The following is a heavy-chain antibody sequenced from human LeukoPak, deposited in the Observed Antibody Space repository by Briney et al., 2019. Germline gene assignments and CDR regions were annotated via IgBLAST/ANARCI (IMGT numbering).Heavy chain of an antibody. CDR1: GFTFSSYC. CDR2: IKQDGNEE. J-gene: IGHJ5*02. Sequence: PGGSLRLSCAASGFTFSSYCMSWVRQAPGKGLEWVANIKQDGNEEYYVDSLRGRFTISRDNAKSSLYLQMNSLRVEDTAVYYCAREISSWYRTEGRFDPWGQGTLVSAPS. V-gene: IGHV3-7*01. CDR3: AREISSWYRTEGRFDP. D-gene: IGHD6-19*01.